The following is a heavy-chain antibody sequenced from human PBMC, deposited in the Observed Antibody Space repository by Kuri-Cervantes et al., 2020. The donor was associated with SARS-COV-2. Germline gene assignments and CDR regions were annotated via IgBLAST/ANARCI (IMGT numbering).Heavy chain of an antibody. CDR1: SGSFSNFL. Sequence: AGSLRLSCGVYSGSFSNFLWDWVRQPPGKGLEWIGEINYSGTTNYNPSLKSRVTISVDPSKNLFSLNLTSVTAADTAMYYCARLRRHNDGWFATGYYMDVWGKGTTVTVSS. V-gene: IGHV4-34*01. J-gene: IGHJ6*03. D-gene: IGHD6-19*01. CDR2: INYSGTT. CDR3: ARLRRHNDGWFATGYYMDV.